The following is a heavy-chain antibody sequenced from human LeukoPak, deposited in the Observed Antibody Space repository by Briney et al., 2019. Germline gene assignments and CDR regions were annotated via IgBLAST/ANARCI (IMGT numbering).Heavy chain of an antibody. Sequence: PSETLSLTCSVSSGSISNSNYYWGWIRQPPGKGLEWIGSIFYSGSTDYNPSLKSRVTISVDTSKNHFSLTLNSVTAADTAVYYCARHDGGSYLVGWFDPWGQGTLVTVSS. D-gene: IGHD1-26*01. V-gene: IGHV4-39*01. J-gene: IGHJ5*02. CDR3: ARHDGGSYLVGWFDP. CDR1: SGSISNSNYY. CDR2: IFYSGST.